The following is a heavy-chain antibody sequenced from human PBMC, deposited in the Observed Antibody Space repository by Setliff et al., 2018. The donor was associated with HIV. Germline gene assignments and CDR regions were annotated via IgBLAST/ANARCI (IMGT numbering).Heavy chain of an antibody. Sequence: LSCAASGFTFSSYGMHWVRQAPGKGLEWVAVIWYDGSNKYYADSVKGRFTISRDNSKNALYLQMDSLRDEDTAVYFCVKDDHGSYDRLFYFDYWGQGTLVTVSS. D-gene: IGHD4-17*01. CDR1: GFTFSSYG. CDR2: IWYDGSNK. V-gene: IGHV3-33*06. CDR3: VKDDHGSYDRLFYFDY. J-gene: IGHJ4*02.